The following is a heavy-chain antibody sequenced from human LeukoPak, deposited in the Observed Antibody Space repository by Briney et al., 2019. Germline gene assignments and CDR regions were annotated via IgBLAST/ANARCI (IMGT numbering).Heavy chain of an antibody. V-gene: IGHV5-51*01. CDR1: GYTFTSYW. Sequence: GESLKISCKGSGYTFTSYWIGWVRQMPGKGLEWMGIIFPGDSDTRYSPSFQGQVTISADKSISTAYLQWNSLKASDTAIYYCARRGCGSTSCPFGDYWGQGTLVTVSS. D-gene: IGHD2-2*01. CDR3: ARRGCGSTSCPFGDY. CDR2: IFPGDSDT. J-gene: IGHJ4*02.